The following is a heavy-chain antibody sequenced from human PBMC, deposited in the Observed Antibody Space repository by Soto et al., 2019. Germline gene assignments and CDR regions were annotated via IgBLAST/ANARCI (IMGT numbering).Heavy chain of an antibody. J-gene: IGHJ4*02. D-gene: IGHD6-19*01. CDR3: ARGPIAVAGTADY. CDR1: GGSISNGGYY. V-gene: IGHV4-34*01. CDR2: ISHSGST. Sequence: SRTLSPTCPVSGGSISNGGYYWSWIRQPPGKGLAWIGEISHSGSTNYNPSLKSRVTISVDTSKNQFSLKLSSVTAADTAVYYCARGPIAVAGTADYWGQGTLVTVSS.